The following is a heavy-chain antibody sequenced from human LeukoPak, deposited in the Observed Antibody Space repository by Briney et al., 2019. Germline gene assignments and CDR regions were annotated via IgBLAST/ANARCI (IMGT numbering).Heavy chain of an antibody. Sequence: GASVKVSCKASGYTFTGYYMHWVRQAPGQGLEWMGWINPNSGGTNYAQKFQGRVTMTRDTSISTAYMELSRLRSDDTAVYYCARDQRGYCSSTSCYPAYWGQGTLVTVSS. J-gene: IGHJ4*02. D-gene: IGHD2-2*01. V-gene: IGHV1-2*02. CDR2: INPNSGGT. CDR1: GYTFTGYY. CDR3: ARDQRGYCSSTSCYPAY.